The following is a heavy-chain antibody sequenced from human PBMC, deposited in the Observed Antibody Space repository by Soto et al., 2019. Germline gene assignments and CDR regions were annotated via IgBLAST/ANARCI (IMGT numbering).Heavy chain of an antibody. CDR1: GGPFSSYT. Sequence: QVQLVQSGAEVKKPGSSVKVSCKVSGGPFSSYTLSWVRQAPGQGPEWMGDIIPLFGTTNYVQGFQGRLTIAADVSTNTAYMELSSLTSDVTALYYCGRDSIAASGFDSWGQGTLVTVS. J-gene: IGHJ4*02. CDR3: GRDSIAASGFDS. D-gene: IGHD6-13*01. V-gene: IGHV1-69*12. CDR2: IIPLFGTT.